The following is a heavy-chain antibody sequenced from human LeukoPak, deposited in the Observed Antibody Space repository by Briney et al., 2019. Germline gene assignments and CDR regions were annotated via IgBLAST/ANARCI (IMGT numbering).Heavy chain of an antibody. V-gene: IGHV1-3*01. Sequence: ASVKVSCKASGYTFTSYAMHWVRQAPGQRLEWMGWINAGNGNTKYSQKFQGRVTITRDTSASTAYMELSSLRSEDTAVYYCARGNPLRYYDRTYNWFDPWGQGTLVTVSS. CDR1: GYTFTSYA. D-gene: IGHD3-22*01. CDR3: ARGNPLRYYDRTYNWFDP. J-gene: IGHJ5*02. CDR2: INAGNGNT.